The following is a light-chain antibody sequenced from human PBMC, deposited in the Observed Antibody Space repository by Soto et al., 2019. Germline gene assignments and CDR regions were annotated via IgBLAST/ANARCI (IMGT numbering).Light chain of an antibody. V-gene: IGKV3-15*01. CDR3: QQYYSSSLT. CDR2: WAS. CDR1: QGVTTN. Sequence: EIVMTQSPATLSVSPGERATLSCRAGQGVTTNFAWYQQKSGQSPRLLIYWASTRDSGVPDRFSGSGSGTDFTLTISRLQAEDVAVYYCQQYYSSSLTFGGGTKVDIK. J-gene: IGKJ4*01.